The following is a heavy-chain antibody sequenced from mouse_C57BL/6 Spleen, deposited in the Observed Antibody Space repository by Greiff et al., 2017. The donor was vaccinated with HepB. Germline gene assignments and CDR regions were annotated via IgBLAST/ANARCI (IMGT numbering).Heavy chain of an antibody. CDR3: ARSPYYGSSLYYAMDY. D-gene: IGHD1-1*01. V-gene: IGHV1-64*01. J-gene: IGHJ4*01. CDR1: GYTFTSYW. CDR2: IHPNSGST. Sequence: QVQLQQPGAELVKPGASVKLSCKASGYTFTSYWMHWVKQRPGQGLEWIGMIHPNSGSTNYNEKFKSKATLTVDKSSSTAYMQLSSLTSEDSAVYYCARSPYYGSSLYYAMDYWGQGTSVTVSS.